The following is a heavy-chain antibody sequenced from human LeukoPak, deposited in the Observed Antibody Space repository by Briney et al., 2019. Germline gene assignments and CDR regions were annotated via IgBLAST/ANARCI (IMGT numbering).Heavy chain of an antibody. Sequence: PSQTLSLTCTVSGGPICSDEYYWSWVRQHPAKGLEWIGYIHYSGSTYYNPSLNSRLTRSVDTSKNQFSLKLSSVTAADTAVYYCARQRSYNRYFDLWGRGTLVTVSS. D-gene: IGHD3-10*01. CDR3: ARQRSYNRYFDL. CDR2: IHYSGST. J-gene: IGHJ2*01. CDR1: GGPICSDEYY. V-gene: IGHV4-31*03.